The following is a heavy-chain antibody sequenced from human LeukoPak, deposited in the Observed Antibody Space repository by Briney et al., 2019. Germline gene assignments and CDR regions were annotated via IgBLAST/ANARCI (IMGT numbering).Heavy chain of an antibody. V-gene: IGHV4-38-2*02. CDR2: VFYSGTT. D-gene: IGHD6-6*01. CDR3: ARHIGGQLVWSIILDY. Sequence: PSETLSLTCTVSGYSITIGFYWGWIRQPPGKGLEWFGSVFYSGTTYYSPSLKSRVTISVDTSKNQVSLKMSSVTAADTAVYYCARHIGGQLVWSIILDYWGQGILVTVSS. J-gene: IGHJ4*02. CDR1: GYSITIGFY.